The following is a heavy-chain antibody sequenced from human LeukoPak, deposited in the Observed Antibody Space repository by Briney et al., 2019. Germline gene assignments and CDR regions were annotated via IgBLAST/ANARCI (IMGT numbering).Heavy chain of an antibody. CDR3: VRDGGYTGGWTYGAGDY. D-gene: IGHD2-8*02. V-gene: IGHV3-30*04. Sequence: PGGSLRLSCAASGFTFSTYVMHWVRQAPGKGLEWVAVISNNGNEKYYAYFVKGVFSISRDNSKNTLFMQMSGLRTEDTAVYYCVRDGGYTGGWTYGAGDYWGQGTLVTVSS. J-gene: IGHJ4*01. CDR1: GFTFSTYV. CDR2: ISNNGNEK.